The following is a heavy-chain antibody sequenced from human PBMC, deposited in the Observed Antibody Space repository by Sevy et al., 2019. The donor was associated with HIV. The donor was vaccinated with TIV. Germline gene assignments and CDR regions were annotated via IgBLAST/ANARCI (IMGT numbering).Heavy chain of an antibody. J-gene: IGHJ4*02. V-gene: IGHV3-30-3*01. CDR2: ISYDGSNK. CDR3: ARDFSSIFLEWLSAFDY. CDR1: GFTFSSYA. D-gene: IGHD3-3*01. Sequence: GGSLRLSCAASGFTFSSYAMHWVRQAPGKGLEWVAVISYDGSNKYYADSVKGRFTISRDNSKNTLYLQMNSLRAEDTAVYYCARDFSSIFLEWLSAFDYWGQGTLATVSS.